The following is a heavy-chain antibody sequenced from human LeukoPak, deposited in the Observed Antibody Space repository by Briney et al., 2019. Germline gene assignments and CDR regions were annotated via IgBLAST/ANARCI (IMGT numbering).Heavy chain of an antibody. CDR1: GYTFTGYY. CDR3: ASFRRTYYYHSSEI. Sequence: ASVKVSCKASGYTFTGYYMHWVRQAPGQGLEWMGWINPNSGGTNYAQKFQGRVTMTRHTSISTAYMELSRLRSDDTAVYYCASFRRTYYYHSSEIWGQGTLVTVSS. D-gene: IGHD3-22*01. J-gene: IGHJ4*02. V-gene: IGHV1-2*02. CDR2: INPNSGGT.